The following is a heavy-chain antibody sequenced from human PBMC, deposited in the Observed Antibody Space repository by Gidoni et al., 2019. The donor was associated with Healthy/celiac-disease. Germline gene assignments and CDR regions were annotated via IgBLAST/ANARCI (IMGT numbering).Heavy chain of an antibody. Sequence: VQLVQSGAEVKKPGSSVKVSCKASGGTFSSYAISWVRQAPGQGLEWMGGIIPIFGTANYAQKFQGRVTSTADKSTSTAYMELSSLRSEDTAVYYCARDHYDILTGYYNPSFDDWGQGTLVTVSS. CDR1: GGTFSSYA. CDR2: IIPIFGTA. V-gene: IGHV1-69*06. D-gene: IGHD3-9*01. CDR3: ARDHYDILTGYYNPSFDD. J-gene: IGHJ4*02.